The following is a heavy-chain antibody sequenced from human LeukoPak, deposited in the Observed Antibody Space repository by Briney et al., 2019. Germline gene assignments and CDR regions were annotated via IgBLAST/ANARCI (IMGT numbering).Heavy chain of an antibody. D-gene: IGHD2-2*01. CDR2: ISGGGGRT. V-gene: IGHV3-23*01. J-gene: IGHJ4*02. Sequence: QPGGSLRLSCAASRFTFINYAMSWVRQAPGKGLEWVSAISGGGGRTYYADSVKGRFTISRDSSKNTLYLQMNSLRAEDTAVYYCTKDSDCTSTSCFFDFWGQGILVTVSS. CDR3: TKDSDCTSTSCFFDF. CDR1: RFTFINYA.